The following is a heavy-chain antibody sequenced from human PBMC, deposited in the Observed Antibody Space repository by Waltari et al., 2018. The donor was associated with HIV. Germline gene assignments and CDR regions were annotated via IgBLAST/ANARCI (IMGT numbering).Heavy chain of an antibody. D-gene: IGHD4-17*01. CDR1: GNTFNRDYF. Sequence: QVVLQESGPGLVKPSKTLSLSCSLSGNTFNRDYFWGWLRQPPGSGLEWLGNIFHTGVTTYNPSLKSLVSRSSVTSNHQFPPHLQSVSAADTALYLGARVGALTRVTFLSRFVDTWDQGIPVSVSS. CDR3: ARVGALTRVTFLSRFVDT. CDR2: IFHTGVT. V-gene: IGHV4-38-2*02. J-gene: IGHJ4*02.